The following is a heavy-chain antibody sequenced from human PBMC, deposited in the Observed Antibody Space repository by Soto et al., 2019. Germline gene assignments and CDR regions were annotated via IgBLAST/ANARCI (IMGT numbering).Heavy chain of an antibody. CDR3: ARGKAVAHDAFDI. V-gene: IGHV1-46*01. CDR2: IYPSGGST. J-gene: IGHJ3*02. Sequence: QVQLVQSGAEVKKPGASVKVSCKTSGHTFTSYYMHWVRQAPGQGLEWMGIIYPSGGSTSFAQKFQGRVTMPKDTSTSTVYMERSSLRSEAPAVYFCARGKAVAHDAFDIWGQGKMVTVSS. CDR1: GHTFTSYY. D-gene: IGHD6-19*01.